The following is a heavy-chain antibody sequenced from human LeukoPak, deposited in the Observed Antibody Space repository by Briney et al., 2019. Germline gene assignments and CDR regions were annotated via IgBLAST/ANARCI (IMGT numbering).Heavy chain of an antibody. V-gene: IGHV3-30*07. J-gene: IGHJ6*02. CDR3: ASRDKGYYYGMDV. Sequence: PGRSLRLSCAASGFTFSSYAMHWVRQAPGKGLEWVALISYDGTNKFYEDSVKGRFTISRDNSKNTLYLQMNSLRAEDTAVYYCASRDKGYYYGMDVWGQGTTVTVSS. CDR1: GFTFSSYA. D-gene: IGHD5-24*01. CDR2: ISYDGTNK.